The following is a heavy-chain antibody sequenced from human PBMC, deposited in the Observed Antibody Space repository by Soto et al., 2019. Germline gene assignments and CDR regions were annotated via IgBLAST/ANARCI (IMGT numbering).Heavy chain of an antibody. Sequence: ASVKVSCKASGYPFTSYAIHWVRQAPGQRLEWMGWINAGNGNTKYSQKFQGRVIITRDTSAGTAYMELRSLRSEDTAVYYCATPIVACYWGQGILVTVFS. V-gene: IGHV1-3*01. CDR2: INAGNGNT. D-gene: IGHD5-12*01. CDR3: ATPIVACY. CDR1: GYPFTSYA. J-gene: IGHJ4*02.